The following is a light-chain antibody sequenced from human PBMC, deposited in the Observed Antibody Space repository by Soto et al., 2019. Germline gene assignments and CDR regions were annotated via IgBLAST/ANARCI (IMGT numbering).Light chain of an antibody. J-gene: IGKJ1*01. V-gene: IGKV3-15*01. Sequence: EMVMTQSPATVSVSRGERATLSCRASQSVSSNLAWYQQKPGQAPRLLIYGASTRATGIPARFSGSGSGTEFTLTISSLQSEDFAVYYCQQYNNWPRTFGQGTKVDIK. CDR2: GAS. CDR1: QSVSSN. CDR3: QQYNNWPRT.